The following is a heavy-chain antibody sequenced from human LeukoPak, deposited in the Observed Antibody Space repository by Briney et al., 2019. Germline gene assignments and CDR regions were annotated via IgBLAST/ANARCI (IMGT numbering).Heavy chain of an antibody. J-gene: IGHJ4*02. V-gene: IGHV3-74*01. Sequence: GGSLRLSCAASGFTFSNYWMHWFRQAPGKGLVWVSRINSDGSSTSYADSVKGRFTISRDNAKNTLYLQMNSLRAEDTAVFHCAREAPWTGAYDYWGQGTLVTVSS. CDR2: INSDGSST. CDR3: AREAPWTGAYDY. CDR1: GFTFSNYW. D-gene: IGHD3/OR15-3a*01.